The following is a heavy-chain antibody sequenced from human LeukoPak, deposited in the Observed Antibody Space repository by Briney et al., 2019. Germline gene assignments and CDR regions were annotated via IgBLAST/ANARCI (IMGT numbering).Heavy chain of an antibody. CDR1: GFTFDDYG. CDR3: ARGGSGWYYFDY. CDR2: INWNGGST. D-gene: IGHD6-19*01. J-gene: IGHJ4*02. V-gene: IGHV3-20*04. Sequence: GGSLRLSCAASGFTFDDYGMSWVRQALGKGLEWVSGINWNGGSTGYADSVKGRFTISRDNDKNYLYLQMNSLRAEDTALYYCARGGSGWYYFDYWGQGTLVTVSS.